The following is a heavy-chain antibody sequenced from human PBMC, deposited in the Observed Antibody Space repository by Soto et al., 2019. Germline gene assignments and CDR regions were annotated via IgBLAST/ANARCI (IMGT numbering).Heavy chain of an antibody. D-gene: IGHD1-1*01. CDR1: GASISGFY. CDR2: IYATGTT. CDR3: VRDGTKTLRDWFDP. Sequence: SETLSLTCTVSGASISGFYWIWIRKSAGKGLKWIGRIYATGTTDYNPSLKSRVMMSVDTSKKQFSLKLRSVTAADTAVYYCVRDGTKTLRDWFDPWGQGISVTVSS. J-gene: IGHJ5*02. V-gene: IGHV4-4*07.